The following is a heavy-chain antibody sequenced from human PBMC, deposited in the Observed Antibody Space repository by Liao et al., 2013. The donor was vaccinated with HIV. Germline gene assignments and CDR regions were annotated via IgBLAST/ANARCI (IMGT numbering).Heavy chain of an antibody. Sequence: QERLQESGPGLVKPSQILSLTCSVSGDSIDRTNTFWSWIRQSPDKGLEWIGYIYHTGTAYYDPSLRGRVTMSVDTSKNQFSLNLNSVTAADTAVYFCARSIAIFGLVSDLWGQGILVSVSS. V-gene: IGHV4-30-4*08. D-gene: IGHD3/OR15-3a*01. CDR3: ARSIAIFGLVSDL. CDR2: IYHTGTA. CDR1: GDSIDRTNTF. J-gene: IGHJ5*02.